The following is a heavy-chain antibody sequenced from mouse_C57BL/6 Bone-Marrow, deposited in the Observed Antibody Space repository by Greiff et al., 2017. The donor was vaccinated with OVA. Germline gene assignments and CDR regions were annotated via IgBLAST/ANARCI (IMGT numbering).Heavy chain of an antibody. CDR3: TRGSGSSWAWFAY. Sequence: DVMLVESGEGLVKPGGSLKLSCAASGFTFSSYAMSWVRQTPEKRLEWVAYISSGGDYIYYADTVKGRFTISRDNARNTLYLHMRSLKSEDTAMYYCTRGSGSSWAWFAYWGQGTLVTVSA. CDR2: ISSGGDYI. CDR1: GFTFSSYA. J-gene: IGHJ3*01. V-gene: IGHV5-9-1*02. D-gene: IGHD1-1*01.